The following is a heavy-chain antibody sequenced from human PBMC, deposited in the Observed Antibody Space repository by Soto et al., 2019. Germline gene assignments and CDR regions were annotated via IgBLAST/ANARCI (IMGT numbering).Heavy chain of an antibody. CDR3: ARSGSSSGCYDL. V-gene: IGHV3-72*01. J-gene: IGHJ4*02. CDR2: TRKKGNSYTT. D-gene: IGHD2-2*01. Sequence: CVASGFTFSDHYIDWVRQAPGKGLEWVGRTRKKGNSYTTDYAASVEGRFTISRDDSKNSLYLQMDSLKTEGTAGYFCARSGSSSGCYDLWRQGPRVTVSS. CDR1: GFTFSDHY.